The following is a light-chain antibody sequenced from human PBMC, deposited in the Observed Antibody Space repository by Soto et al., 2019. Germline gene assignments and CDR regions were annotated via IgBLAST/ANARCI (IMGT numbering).Light chain of an antibody. V-gene: IGKV3-20*01. CDR3: QHYVTSPLT. CDR2: AAS. J-gene: IGKJ4*02. CDR1: QSVSATY. Sequence: EILVTRAPGALSVSPGESASLCCRASQSVSATYSAWQQKKPGPAPRLLIYAASSRATGVPDSSSGSASGKDFTLTISILEPEDFAVYYYQHYVTSPLTFGGGTKVDIK.